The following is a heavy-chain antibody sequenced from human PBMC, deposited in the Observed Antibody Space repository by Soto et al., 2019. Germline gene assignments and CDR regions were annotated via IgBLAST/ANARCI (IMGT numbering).Heavy chain of an antibody. D-gene: IGHD3-3*01. CDR1: CGSLTKYY. Sequence: SETLSLTCTVSCGSLTKYYWSWIRQPSGKGLEWIGRVSTSGNVVSKASLRSRLTMSVETSKNQFSLRLTSVTAADTAVYYCARDNNDFWSLYPLAFDYWGQGALVNVSS. V-gene: IGHV4-4*07. CDR3: ARDNNDFWSLYPLAFDY. CDR2: VSTSGNV. J-gene: IGHJ4*02.